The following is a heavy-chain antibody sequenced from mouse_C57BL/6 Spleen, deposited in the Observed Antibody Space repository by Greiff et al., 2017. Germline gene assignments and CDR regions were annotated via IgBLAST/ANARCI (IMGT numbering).Heavy chain of an antibody. D-gene: IGHD2-10*02. CDR2: INPSSGYT. CDR1: GYTFTSYW. V-gene: IGHV1-7*01. CDR3: ARGYGNCWYFDV. J-gene: IGHJ1*03. Sequence: QVQLQQSGAELAKPGASVKLSCKASGYTFTSYWMHWVKQRPGQGLEWIGYINPSSGYTKYNQKFKDKATLTAHESSSTAYMQLSSLTYEDSAVYYCARGYGNCWYFDVWGTGTTVTVSS.